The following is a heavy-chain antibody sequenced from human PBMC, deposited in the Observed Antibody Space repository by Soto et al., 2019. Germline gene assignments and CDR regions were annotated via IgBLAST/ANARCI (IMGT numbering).Heavy chain of an antibody. CDR1: GGSFSKYS. CDR2: IIHYLGVI. J-gene: IGHJ4*02. CDR3: ASAGAPDVDY. Sequence: QVPLVQSGAEVKKPGSSVKVSCKAPGGSFSKYSISSIRQAPGQGLVWMGRIIHYLGVITFAQKLKGRVTIRAHEFTGTGHMELNSLGCEDTATYFCASAGAPDVDYWGQGSLITVS. V-gene: IGHV1-69*02.